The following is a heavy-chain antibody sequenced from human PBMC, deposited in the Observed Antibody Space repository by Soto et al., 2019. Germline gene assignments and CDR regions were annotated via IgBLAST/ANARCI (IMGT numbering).Heavy chain of an antibody. CDR3: ARDKLGGGFDY. V-gene: IGHV3-72*01. J-gene: IGHJ4*02. CDR1: GFRFSDHY. Sequence: EVQLVESGGGLVQPGGSLRLSCAASGFRFSDHYMDWVRQAPGKGLEWVGRVRSKTNSYTTEYAASVKGRFTVSRDDSENSVYLQMNSLKTEDTAVYYCARDKLGGGFDYWGQGTLVTVSS. D-gene: IGHD1-26*01. CDR2: VRSKTNSYTT.